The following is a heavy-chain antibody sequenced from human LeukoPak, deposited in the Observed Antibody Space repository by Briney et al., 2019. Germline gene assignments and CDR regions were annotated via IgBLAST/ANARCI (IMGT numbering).Heavy chain of an antibody. J-gene: IGHJ3*02. CDR2: IYYSGST. Sequence: QTSETLSLTCTVSGGSISSSSYYWGWIRQPPGKGLEWIGSIYYSGSTYYNPSLKSRVTISVDTSKSQFSLKLSSVTAADTAVYYCARQISRDGYNGLAFDIWGQGTMVTVSS. CDR3: ARQISRDGYNGLAFDI. V-gene: IGHV4-39*01. CDR1: GGSISSSSYY. D-gene: IGHD5-24*01.